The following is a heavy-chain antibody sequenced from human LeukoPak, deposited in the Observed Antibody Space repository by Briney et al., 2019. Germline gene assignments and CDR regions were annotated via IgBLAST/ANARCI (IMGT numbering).Heavy chain of an antibody. CDR1: GGSISSSSYY. Sequence: SETLSLTCTVSGGSISSSSYYWGWIRQPLGKGLEWIGSIYYSGSTYYNPSLKSRVTISVDTSKNQFSLKLSSVTAADTAVYYCARAGSYSGFDYWGQGTLVTVSS. D-gene: IGHD1-26*01. J-gene: IGHJ4*02. CDR3: ARAGSYSGFDY. V-gene: IGHV4-39*07. CDR2: IYYSGST.